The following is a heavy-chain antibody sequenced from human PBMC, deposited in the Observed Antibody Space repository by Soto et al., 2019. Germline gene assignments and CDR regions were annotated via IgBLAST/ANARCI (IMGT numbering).Heavy chain of an antibody. D-gene: IGHD5-12*01. CDR1: GGSISSGGYY. Sequence: QVQLQESGPGLVKPSQTLSLTCTVSGGSISSGGYYWSWIRQHPGKGLEWIGNIYYSGSTYYNPSLKRRVTLSVDASKNQFSLKLSSVTAADTAVYYCARGGDGSRWLQFVLGGYFDYCGQGTLVTVSS. CDR2: IYYSGST. CDR3: ARGGDGSRWLQFVLGGYFDY. J-gene: IGHJ4*02. V-gene: IGHV4-31*03.